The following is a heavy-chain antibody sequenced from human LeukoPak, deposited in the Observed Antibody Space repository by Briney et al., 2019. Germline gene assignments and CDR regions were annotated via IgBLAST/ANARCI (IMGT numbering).Heavy chain of an antibody. CDR1: GYTFTSYD. V-gene: IGHV1-8*01. CDR3: ARVPARRKIVVVPAAYMDV. CDR2: MNPNSGNT. J-gene: IGHJ6*03. Sequence: ASVKVSCKASGYTFTSYDINWVRQATGQGLEWMGWMNPNSGNTGYAQKFQGRVTMTRSTSISTAYMELSSLRSEDTAVYYCARVPARRKIVVVPAAYMDVWGKGTTVTVSS. D-gene: IGHD2-2*01.